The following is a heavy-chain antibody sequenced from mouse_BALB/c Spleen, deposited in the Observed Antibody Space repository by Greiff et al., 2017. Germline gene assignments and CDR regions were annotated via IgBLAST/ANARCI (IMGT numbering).Heavy chain of an antibody. Sequence: VQLKESGPGLVAPSQSLSITCTVSGFSLTSYDISWIRQPPGKGLEWLGVIWTGGGTNYNSAFMSRLSISKDNSKSQVFLKMNSLQTDDTAIYYCVRDLTGAMDYWGQGTSVTVSS. D-gene: IGHD4-1*01. V-gene: IGHV2-9-2*01. J-gene: IGHJ4*01. CDR3: VRDLTGAMDY. CDR2: IWTGGGT. CDR1: GFSLTSYD.